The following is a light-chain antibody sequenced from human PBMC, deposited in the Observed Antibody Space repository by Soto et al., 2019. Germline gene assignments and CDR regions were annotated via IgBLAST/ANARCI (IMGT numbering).Light chain of an antibody. CDR3: QQYNSSPWT. Sequence: DIQMTRSPSSLSAAVGDRVTITCRASQSISSGWLAWYQQKPGKAPKLLIYKASRLESGVPWRFSGGGSATEFTLTITSLQPDDFATYYCQQYNSSPWTFGQGTKVDIK. CDR2: KAS. J-gene: IGKJ1*01. CDR1: QSISSGW. V-gene: IGKV1-5*03.